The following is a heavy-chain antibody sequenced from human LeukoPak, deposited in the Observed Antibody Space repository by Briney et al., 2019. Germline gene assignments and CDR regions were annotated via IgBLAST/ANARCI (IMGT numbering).Heavy chain of an antibody. Sequence: ASVKVSCRTSGYIFAGYNMHWVRQAPGQGLEWMGRIDPNSGDTMISQKFQGRVTVTRDTSINTVYLYLNRLRSDDTAIYYCAREGSGYDYCYFDYWGQGTLVTVSS. CDR1: GYIFAGYN. D-gene: IGHD5-12*01. J-gene: IGHJ4*02. V-gene: IGHV1-2*02. CDR3: AREGSGYDYCYFDY. CDR2: IDPNSGDT.